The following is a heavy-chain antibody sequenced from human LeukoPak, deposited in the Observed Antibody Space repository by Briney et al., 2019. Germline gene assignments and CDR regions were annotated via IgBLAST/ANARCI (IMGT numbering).Heavy chain of an antibody. CDR3: ARRGGQQLAYYFDY. Sequence: PSETLSLTCTVSGGSISSYYWSWIRQPPGKGLEWIGYIYTSGSTNYNPSLKSRVTISVDTSKNQFSLKLSSVTVADTAVYYCARRGGQQLAYYFDYWGQGTLVTVSS. J-gene: IGHJ4*02. CDR1: GGSISSYY. CDR2: IYTSGST. D-gene: IGHD6-13*01. V-gene: IGHV4-4*09.